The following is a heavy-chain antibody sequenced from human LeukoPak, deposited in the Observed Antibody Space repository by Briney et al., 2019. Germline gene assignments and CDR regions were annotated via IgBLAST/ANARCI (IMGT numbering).Heavy chain of an antibody. CDR1: GYTFTSYD. D-gene: IGHD6-6*01. V-gene: IGHV1-8*01. CDR2: MNPNSGNT. Sequence: ASVTVSCKASGYTFTSYDINWVRQATGQGLEWMGWMNPNSGNTGYAQKFQGRVTMTRNTSISTAYMELSSLRSEDTAVYYCARSLNQKTEIDSSSFQLDVWGQGTTVTVSS. CDR3: ARSLNQKTEIDSSSFQLDV. J-gene: IGHJ6*02.